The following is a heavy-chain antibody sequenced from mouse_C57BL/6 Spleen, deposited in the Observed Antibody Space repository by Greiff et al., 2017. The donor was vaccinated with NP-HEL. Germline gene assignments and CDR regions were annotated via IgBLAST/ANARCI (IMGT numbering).Heavy chain of an antibody. D-gene: IGHD1-1*01. Sequence: ESGPGLVKPSQSLSLTCSVTGYSITSGYYWNWIRQFPGNKLEWMGYISYDGSNNYNPSLKNRISITRDTSKNQFFLKLNSVTTEDTATYYCARAPLITTVVATNYYAMDYWGQGTSVTVSS. CDR3: ARAPLITTVVATNYYAMDY. J-gene: IGHJ4*01. CDR1: GYSITSGYY. CDR2: ISYDGSN. V-gene: IGHV3-6*01.